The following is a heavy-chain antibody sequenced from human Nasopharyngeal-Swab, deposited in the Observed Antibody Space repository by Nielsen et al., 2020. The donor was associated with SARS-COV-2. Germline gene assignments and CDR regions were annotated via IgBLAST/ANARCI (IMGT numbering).Heavy chain of an antibody. CDR3: ARDLGWDGNY. Sequence: WVRQAPGQGLEWMGWISAYNGNTNYAQKLQGRVTMITDTSTSTAYMELRSLRSDDTAVYYCARDLGWDGNYWGQGALVTVSS. D-gene: IGHD1-1*01. J-gene: IGHJ4*02. CDR2: ISAYNGNT. V-gene: IGHV1-18*01.